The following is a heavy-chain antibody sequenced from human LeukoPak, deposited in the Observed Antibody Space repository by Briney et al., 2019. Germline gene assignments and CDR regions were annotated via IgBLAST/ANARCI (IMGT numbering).Heavy chain of an antibody. J-gene: IGHJ4*02. CDR3: ARRYSGYEYFDY. CDR2: IYHSGST. Sequence: SGTLSLTCTVSGGSISSGGYFWDWLGQHPGTGREGVGNIYHSGSTYHNPAHRSRVTISVDTSKNQFSLKLSSVTAADTAVYYCARRYSGYEYFDYWGQGTLVTVSS. D-gene: IGHD5-12*01. CDR1: GGSISSGGYF. V-gene: IGHV4-31*03.